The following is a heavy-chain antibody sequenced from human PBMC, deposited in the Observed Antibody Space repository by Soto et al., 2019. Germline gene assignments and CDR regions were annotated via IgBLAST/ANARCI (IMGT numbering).Heavy chain of an antibody. Sequence: QVQLVQSGAEVKKPGASVKVSCKASGYTFTDYYMHWVRQAPGQGLEWMGWINPNSGGTNYAQKFQGWVTMTRDTSISTASMELSRLRSDDTAVYYCARSKTSSGYYYYYYGMDVWGQGTTVTVSS. D-gene: IGHD3-22*01. J-gene: IGHJ6*02. CDR3: ARSKTSSGYYYYYYGMDV. CDR1: GYTFTDYY. CDR2: INPNSGGT. V-gene: IGHV1-2*04.